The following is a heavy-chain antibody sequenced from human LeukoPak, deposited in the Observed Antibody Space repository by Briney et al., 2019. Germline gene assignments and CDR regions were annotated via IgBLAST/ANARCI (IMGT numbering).Heavy chain of an antibody. Sequence: GGSLRLSCAASGFTFDDYGMSWVRQAPGKGLEWVSGINWNGGSTGYADSVKGRFTISRDNAKNSLFLQMNSLRAEDTALYYRVRAPLYYYDSSGYPLLNAFDIWGQGTMVTVSS. D-gene: IGHD3-22*01. CDR3: VRAPLYYYDSSGYPLLNAFDI. CDR1: GFTFDDYG. CDR2: INWNGGST. V-gene: IGHV3-20*04. J-gene: IGHJ3*02.